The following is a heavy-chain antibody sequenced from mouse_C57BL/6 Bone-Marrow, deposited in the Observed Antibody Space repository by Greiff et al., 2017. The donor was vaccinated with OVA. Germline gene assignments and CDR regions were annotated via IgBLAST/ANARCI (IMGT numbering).Heavy chain of an antibody. J-gene: IGHJ1*03. CDR1: GFTFSDYG. Sequence: EVQLVESGGGLVQPGGSLKLSCAASGFTFSDYGMAWVRQAPRKGPEWVAFISNLAYSIYYADTVTGRFTISRENAKNTLYLEMSSLRSEDTAMYYCARRDDYDGDWYFDVWGTGTTVTVSS. CDR3: ARRDDYDGDWYFDV. CDR2: ISNLAYSI. V-gene: IGHV5-15*01. D-gene: IGHD2-4*01.